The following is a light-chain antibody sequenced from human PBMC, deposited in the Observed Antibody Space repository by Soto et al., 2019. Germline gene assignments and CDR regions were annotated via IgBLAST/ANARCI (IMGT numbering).Light chain of an antibody. CDR3: QQYNIWRT. CDR1: QRVSGK. V-gene: IGKV3D-15*01. Sequence: ILMTQSQATLSVSPGERATLSCRASQRVSGKVAWYQQKPGQAPRLLIYAASTRATGIPARFSGSGSGTEFTLTIRGLQSEDFAIYYCQQYNIWRTFGQGTDVEIK. CDR2: AAS. J-gene: IGKJ1*01.